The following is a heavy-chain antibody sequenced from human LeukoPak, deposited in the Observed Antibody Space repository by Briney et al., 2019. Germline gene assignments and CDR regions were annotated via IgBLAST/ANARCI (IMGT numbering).Heavy chain of an antibody. CDR3: ARDRNDLESELGIGY. Sequence: SETLSLTCTVSGGSISSSSYYWGWIRQPPGKGLEWIGSIYHSGSTYYNPSLKSRVTISVDTSKNQFSLKLSSVTAADTAVYYCARDRNDLESELGIGYWGQGTLVTVSS. V-gene: IGHV4-39*07. D-gene: IGHD3-10*01. J-gene: IGHJ4*02. CDR1: GGSISSSSYY. CDR2: IYHSGST.